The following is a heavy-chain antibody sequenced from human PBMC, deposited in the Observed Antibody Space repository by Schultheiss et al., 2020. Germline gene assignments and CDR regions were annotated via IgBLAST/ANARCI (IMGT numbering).Heavy chain of an antibody. D-gene: IGHD3-10*01. CDR3: ARRGLGYYGSGSRTLDYYYYMDV. CDR1: GGSISSSNW. J-gene: IGHJ6*03. V-gene: IGHV4-4*02. CDR2: IYHSGST. Sequence: SETLSLTCAVSGGSISSSNWWSWVRQPPGKGLEWIGEIYHSGSTNYNPSLKSRVTISVDKSKNQFSLKLSSVTAADTAVYYCARRGLGYYGSGSRTLDYYYYMDVWGKGTTVTVSS.